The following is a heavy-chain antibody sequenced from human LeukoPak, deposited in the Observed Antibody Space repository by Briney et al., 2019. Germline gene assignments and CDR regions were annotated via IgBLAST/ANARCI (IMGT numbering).Heavy chain of an antibody. Sequence: PSQTLSLTCTGSGGSISSGGYYWSWIRQPPGKGLEWIGYIYHSGGTYYSPSLKSRVTISVDTSKNQFSLKLSSVTAADTAVYYCARVSRDSRLDYWGQGTLVTVSS. CDR3: ARVSRDSRLDY. D-gene: IGHD6-13*01. V-gene: IGHV4-30-2*01. J-gene: IGHJ4*02. CDR2: IYHSGGT. CDR1: GGSISSGGYY.